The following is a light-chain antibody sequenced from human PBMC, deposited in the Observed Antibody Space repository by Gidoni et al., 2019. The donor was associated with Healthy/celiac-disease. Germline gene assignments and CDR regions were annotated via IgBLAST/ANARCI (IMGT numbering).Light chain of an antibody. CDR2: GAS. Sequence: EIVLTQSPGTLSLSPGERATLSSRASQSVSSSYLAWYQQKPGQAPRLLIYGASSRATGIPDRFSGSGSGTDFTLLISRLEPEDFAVYYCQQYGSSPRITFGQXTRLEIK. CDR1: QSVSSSY. CDR3: QQYGSSPRIT. J-gene: IGKJ5*01. V-gene: IGKV3-20*01.